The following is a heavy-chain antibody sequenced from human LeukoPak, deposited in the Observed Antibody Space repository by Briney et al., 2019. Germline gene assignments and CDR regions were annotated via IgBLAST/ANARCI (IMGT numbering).Heavy chain of an antibody. CDR1: GFTFSSYA. Sequence: GRSPRLSCAASGFTFSSYAMHWVRQAPGKGLEWVAVISYDGSNKYYADSVKGRFTISRDNSKNTLYLQMNSLRAEDTAVYYCARVRTPYSSSWYVDYWGQGTLVTVSS. CDR2: ISYDGSNK. V-gene: IGHV3-30-3*01. J-gene: IGHJ4*02. CDR3: ARVRTPYSSSWYVDY. D-gene: IGHD6-13*01.